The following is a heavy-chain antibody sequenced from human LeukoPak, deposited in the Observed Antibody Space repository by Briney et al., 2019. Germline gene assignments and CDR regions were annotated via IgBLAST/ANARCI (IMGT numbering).Heavy chain of an antibody. CDR1: GYSISSGYY. D-gene: IGHD3-3*01. CDR2: IYHSGST. J-gene: IGHJ4*02. V-gene: IGHV4-38-2*01. CDR3: ARQGASPLEWLTQPFDY. Sequence: SETLSLTCAVSGYSISSGYYWGWIRQPPGKGLAGVGSIYHSGSTYYNPSLKSRVTISVDTSKNQFSLKLSSVTAADTAVYYCARQGASPLEWLTQPFDYWGQGTLVTVSS.